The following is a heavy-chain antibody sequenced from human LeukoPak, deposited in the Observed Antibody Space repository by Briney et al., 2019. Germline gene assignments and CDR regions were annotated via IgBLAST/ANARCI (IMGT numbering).Heavy chain of an antibody. CDR2: ISSSSRYI. Sequence: PGGSLRLSCAVSGFTFSSYSMNWVRQAPGKGVEWVSSISSSSRYIYYADSVKGRFTISRDNAKNSLYLQMNSLRAEDTAVYYCARAGLDSGSYFTDYWGQGTLVTVSS. CDR1: GFTFSSYS. J-gene: IGHJ4*02. D-gene: IGHD1-26*01. V-gene: IGHV3-21*01. CDR3: ARAGLDSGSYFTDY.